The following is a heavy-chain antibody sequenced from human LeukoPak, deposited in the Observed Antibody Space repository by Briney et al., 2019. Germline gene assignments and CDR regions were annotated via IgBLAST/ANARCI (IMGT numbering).Heavy chain of an antibody. J-gene: IGHJ4*02. CDR1: GYTSRSNT. CDR3: ARGAAAATFDY. D-gene: IGHD6-13*01. Sequence: PGGSLNFSFAAPGYTSRSNTMNWFRQAPGKGLEWVSSITSSRSSVYYADSVKGRFTISRDNAKNSLYLQMNSLRAEDTAVYYCARGAAAATFDYWGQGTLVTVSS. V-gene: IGHV3-21*01. CDR2: ITSSRSSV.